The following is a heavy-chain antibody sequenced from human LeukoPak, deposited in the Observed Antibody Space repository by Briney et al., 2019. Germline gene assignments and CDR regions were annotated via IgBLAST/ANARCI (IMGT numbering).Heavy chain of an antibody. Sequence: PSETLSLTCTVSGGSISSYYWSWIRQSPGKGLECIGYVHYTGSTNYNPSLTRRVTISVETSKNQFSLKLKSVTAADTAVYYCARGGYYGSGNDFRFDPWGQGTLVTVSS. CDR2: VHYTGST. CDR3: ARGGYYGSGNDFRFDP. D-gene: IGHD3-10*01. V-gene: IGHV4-59*01. J-gene: IGHJ5*02. CDR1: GGSISSYY.